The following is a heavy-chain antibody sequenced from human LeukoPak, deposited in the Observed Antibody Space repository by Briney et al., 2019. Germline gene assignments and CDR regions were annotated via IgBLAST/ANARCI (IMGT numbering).Heavy chain of an antibody. V-gene: IGHV4-61*02. CDR3: ARKQWVEYYFES. CDR1: GGSISSGSYY. D-gene: IGHD6-19*01. Sequence: PSETLSLTCTVSGGSISSGSYYWSWIRQPAGKGLEWIGRIYTSGSTNYNPSLQSRVTISVDTSKNQFSLKLSSVTAADTAVYYCARKQWVEYYFESWGRGTLVTVSS. J-gene: IGHJ4*02. CDR2: IYTSGST.